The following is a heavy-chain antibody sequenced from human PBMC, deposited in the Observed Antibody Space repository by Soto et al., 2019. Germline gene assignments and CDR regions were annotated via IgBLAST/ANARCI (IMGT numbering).Heavy chain of an antibody. CDR1: DGTFTINNW. CDR2: IYRTGST. J-gene: IGHJ4*02. CDR3: ASRDPGTSVDY. Sequence: SEPRCLTCTVSDGTFTINNWWTWIRQPPGQGLEWIGEIYRTGSTNYNPSLKSRVTISLDKSENQFSLKVTSLTAADTAVYYCASRDPGTSVDYWGQGNLVTVSS. V-gene: IGHV4-4*02. D-gene: IGHD1-7*01.